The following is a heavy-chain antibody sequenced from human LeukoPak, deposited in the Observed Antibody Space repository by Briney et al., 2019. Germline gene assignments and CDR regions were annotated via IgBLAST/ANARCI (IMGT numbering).Heavy chain of an antibody. Sequence: GASVKVSCKASGYTFTSYGISWVRQAPGQGLEWMGWISAYNGNTNYAQKLQGRVTMTTDTSTSTVYMELRSLRSDDTAVYYCAREYCSRTSCYCPDYWGQGTLVTVSS. D-gene: IGHD2-2*01. J-gene: IGHJ4*02. V-gene: IGHV1-18*01. CDR1: GYTFTSYG. CDR2: ISAYNGNT. CDR3: AREYCSRTSCYCPDY.